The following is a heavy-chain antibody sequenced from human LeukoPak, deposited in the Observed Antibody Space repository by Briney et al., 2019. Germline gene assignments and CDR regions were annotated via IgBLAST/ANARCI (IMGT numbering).Heavy chain of an antibody. J-gene: IGHJ4*02. CDR1: GFTFSSYA. CDR2: ISSSSSYT. Sequence: GASLRLSCAASGFTFSSYAMSWVRQAPGKGLEWVSYISSSSSYTNYADSVKGRFTISGDNAKNSVYLQMNSLRAEDTAVYFCARDRVDTAMGTNFDYWGQGTLVTVSS. D-gene: IGHD5-18*01. CDR3: ARDRVDTAMGTNFDY. V-gene: IGHV3-21*05.